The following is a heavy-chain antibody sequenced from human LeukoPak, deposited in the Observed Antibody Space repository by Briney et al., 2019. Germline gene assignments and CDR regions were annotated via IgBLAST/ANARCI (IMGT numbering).Heavy chain of an antibody. CDR3: ARAMATITAPWDY. CDR2: ISAYSGNT. CDR1: GYTFTDYG. D-gene: IGHD5-24*01. Sequence: ASVKVSCKASGYTFTDYGISWVRQSPGQGLEWMGWISAYSGNTNYAQKLQGRVTMTTDTYTSTAYMELRSMRSDDTAVYYCARAMATITAPWDYWGQGTLVTVSS. J-gene: IGHJ4*02. V-gene: IGHV1-18*01.